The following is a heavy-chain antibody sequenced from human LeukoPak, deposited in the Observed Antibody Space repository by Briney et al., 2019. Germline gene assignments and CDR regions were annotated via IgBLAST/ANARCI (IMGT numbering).Heavy chain of an antibody. CDR2: IYYSGST. V-gene: IGHV4-31*03. CDR1: GGSISGYY. J-gene: IGHJ3*02. CDR3: ARDSYDSSGYYSDAFDI. Sequence: SETLSLTCTVSGGSISGYYWSWIRQHPGKGLEWIGYIYYSGSTYYNPSLKSRVTISVDTSKNQFSLKLSSVTAADTAVYYCARDSYDSSGYYSDAFDIWGQGTMVTVSS. D-gene: IGHD3-22*01.